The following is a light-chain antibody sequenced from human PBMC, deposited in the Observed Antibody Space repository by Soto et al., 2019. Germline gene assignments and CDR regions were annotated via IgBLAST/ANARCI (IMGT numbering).Light chain of an antibody. J-gene: IGKJ5*01. CDR3: QQYGSSLPIT. CDR2: GAS. V-gene: IGKV3-20*01. Sequence: ETVMTQSPATLSVSPGEGATLSCRAIQSVSSSYLAWYQQKPGQAPRLLIYGASSRATGIPDRFSGSGSGTDFTLTISRLEPEDFAVYYCQQYGSSLPITFGQGTRLEIK. CDR1: QSVSSSY.